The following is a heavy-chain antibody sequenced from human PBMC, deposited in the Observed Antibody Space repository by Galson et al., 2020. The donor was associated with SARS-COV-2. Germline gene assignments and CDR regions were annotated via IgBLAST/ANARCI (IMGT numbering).Heavy chain of an antibody. V-gene: IGHV4-34*01. D-gene: IGHD3-16*01. J-gene: IGHJ6*03. CDR2: IKVGGDM. Sequence: SETLSLTCAVYGESFSGFSWTWIRQAPGKGLEWIGEIKVGGDMKCSPSLSSRVTLSVDTSKNQFSLKLTSVNAADSALYFCARGRQGVVPSPVLGLGPFYTYYYMDVWGKGTTVTVSS. CDR1: GESFSGFS. CDR3: ARGRQGVVPSPVLGLGPFYTYYYMDV.